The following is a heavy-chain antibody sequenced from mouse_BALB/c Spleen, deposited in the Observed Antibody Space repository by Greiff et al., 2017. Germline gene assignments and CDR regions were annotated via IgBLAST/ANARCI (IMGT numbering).Heavy chain of an antibody. CDR2: ISYSGST. V-gene: IGHV3-8*02. Sequence: EVHLVESGPSLVKPSQTLSLTCSVTGDSITSGYWNWIRKFPGNKLEYMGYISYSGSTYYNPSLKSRISITRDTSKNQYYLQLNSVTTEDTATYYCAREVITTRGYFDYWGQGTTLTVSS. J-gene: IGHJ2*01. D-gene: IGHD2-4*01. CDR3: AREVITTRGYFDY. CDR1: GDSITSGY.